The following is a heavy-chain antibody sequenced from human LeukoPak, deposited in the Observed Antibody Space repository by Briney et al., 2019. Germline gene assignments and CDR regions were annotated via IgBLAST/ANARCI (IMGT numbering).Heavy chain of an antibody. D-gene: IGHD3-3*01. CDR3: ARGTDGSGYYSYYYYMDV. CDR1: GYTFTSYD. V-gene: IGHV1-8*01. J-gene: IGHJ6*03. CDR2: MNPNSGNT. Sequence: ASVKVSCKASGYTFTSYDINWVRQATGQGLEWMGWMNPNSGNTGYAQKFQCRVTMTRNTSISTAYMELSSLRSEDTAVYYCARGTDGSGYYSYYYYMDVWGKGTTVTVSS.